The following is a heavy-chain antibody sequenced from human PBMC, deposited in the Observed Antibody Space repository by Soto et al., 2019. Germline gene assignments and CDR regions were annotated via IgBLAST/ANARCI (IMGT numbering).Heavy chain of an antibody. D-gene: IGHD1-1*01. CDR1: GFTFSSYA. Sequence: QVQLVESGGGVVQPGRSLRLSCAASGFTFSSYAMHWVRQAPGKGLEGVAVISADGSNKYYADSVKGRFTISRDNSKNTRYLQMNSLRAEDTAVYYCARPGLSSDGTTPIDYWGQGTLVTVSS. CDR3: ARPGLSSDGTTPIDY. CDR2: ISADGSNK. V-gene: IGHV3-30-3*01. J-gene: IGHJ4*02.